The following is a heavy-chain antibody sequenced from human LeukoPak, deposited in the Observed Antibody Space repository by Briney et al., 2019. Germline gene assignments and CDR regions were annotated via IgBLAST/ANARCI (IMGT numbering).Heavy chain of an antibody. D-gene: IGHD6-13*01. CDR3: AKDIVAAAAPGAFDI. J-gene: IGHJ3*02. V-gene: IGHV3-9*01. CDR2: ISWNSGSI. CDR1: GFTFDDYA. Sequence: GGSLRLSCAASGFTFDDYAMPWVRQAPGKGLEWVSGISWNSGSIGYADSVKGRFTISRDNAKNSLYLQMNSLRAEDTALYYCAKDIVAAAAPGAFDIWGQGTMVTVSS.